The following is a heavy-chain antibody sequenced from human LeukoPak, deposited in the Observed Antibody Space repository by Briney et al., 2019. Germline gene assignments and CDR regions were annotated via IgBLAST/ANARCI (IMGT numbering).Heavy chain of an antibody. Sequence: SETLSLTCAVYGVSFSGFYWTWIRQPPGKGLEWIGQINHSRSTHYNPSLKSRVTISVDTSKNQFSLKLSSVTAADTAVYYCARVPKYFDLWGRGTLVTVSS. CDR1: GVSFSGFY. J-gene: IGHJ2*01. CDR2: INHSRST. V-gene: IGHV4-34*01. CDR3: ARVPKYFDL.